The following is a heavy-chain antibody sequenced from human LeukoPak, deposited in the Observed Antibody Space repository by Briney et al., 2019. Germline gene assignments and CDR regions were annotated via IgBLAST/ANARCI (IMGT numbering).Heavy chain of an antibody. J-gene: IGHJ4*02. V-gene: IGHV3-48*03. CDR1: GFTFSSYE. CDR2: INYSGTNT. D-gene: IGHD5-12*01. Sequence: GGSLRLSCAASGFTFSSYEMNWVRQAPRKGLEWVSFINYSGTNTQYADSVKGRFTISRDNAKNSLYLQMNSLRAEDTAVYYCARVKWLDDYWGQGTLVTVSS. CDR3: ARVKWLDDY.